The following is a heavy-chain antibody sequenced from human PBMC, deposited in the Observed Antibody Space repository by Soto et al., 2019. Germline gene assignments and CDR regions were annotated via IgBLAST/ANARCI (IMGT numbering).Heavy chain of an antibody. V-gene: IGHV3-9*01. D-gene: IGHD1-1*01. J-gene: IGHJ5*02. Sequence: EEQLVESGGGLVQPGRSLRLSCAASGFTFDDYAMHWVRQAPGKGLEWVSGITWNSGSIGYADSVKGRFTISRDNDKNSLYLQMNSLRAEDTALYYCAKGRMEGPWGQGTLVTVSS. CDR3: AKGRMEGP. CDR2: ITWNSGSI. CDR1: GFTFDDYA.